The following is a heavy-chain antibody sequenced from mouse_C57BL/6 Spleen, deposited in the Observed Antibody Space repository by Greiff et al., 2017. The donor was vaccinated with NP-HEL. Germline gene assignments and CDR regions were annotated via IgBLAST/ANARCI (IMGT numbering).Heavy chain of an antibody. CDR3: ARCYYGSSYYFDY. CDR1: GYSITSGYY. CDR2: ISYDGSN. D-gene: IGHD1-1*01. J-gene: IGHJ2*01. Sequence: EVQLQQSGPGLVKPSQSLSLTCSVTGYSITSGYYWNWIRQFPGNKLEWMGYISYDGSNNYNPSLKNRISITRDTSKNQFFLKLNSVTTEDTATYYCARCYYGSSYYFDYWGQGTTLTVSS. V-gene: IGHV3-6*01.